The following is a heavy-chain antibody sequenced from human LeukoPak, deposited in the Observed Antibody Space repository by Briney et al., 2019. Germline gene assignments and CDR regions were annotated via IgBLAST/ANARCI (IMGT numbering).Heavy chain of an antibody. D-gene: IGHD5/OR15-5a*01. CDR1: GGSISSSSYY. Sequence: SETLSLTCTVSGGSISSSSYYWGWIRQPPGKGLEWIGSIYYSGSTYYNPSLKSRVTISVDTSKNQFSLKLSSVTAADTAVYYCARNLVYLSFDYWGQGTLVTVSS. J-gene: IGHJ4*02. CDR3: ARNLVYLSFDY. V-gene: IGHV4-39*01. CDR2: IYYSGST.